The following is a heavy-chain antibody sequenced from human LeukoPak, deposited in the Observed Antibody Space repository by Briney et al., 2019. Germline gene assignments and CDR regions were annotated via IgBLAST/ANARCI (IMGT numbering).Heavy chain of an antibody. V-gene: IGHV3-11*06. CDR3: TRDHNYAFDN. J-gene: IGHJ4*02. D-gene: IGHD1-1*01. CDR2: IGISSGNT. Sequence: GGSLRLSCAASGFPFSEYSMNWVRQAPGKGLEWISYIGISSGNTKYADSVKGRFTISGDNAKNSLYLQMNSLRVEDTAVYYCTRDHNYAFDNWGQGTLVTVSS. CDR1: GFPFSEYS.